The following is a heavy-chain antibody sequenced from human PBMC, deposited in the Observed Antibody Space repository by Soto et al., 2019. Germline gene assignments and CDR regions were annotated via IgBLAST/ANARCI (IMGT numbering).Heavy chain of an antibody. CDR2: INPNSGGT. V-gene: IGHV1-2*04. Sequence: NLSCKTAVYTKSRDHISCRSKKKRKGLEWMGWINPNSGGTNYAQKFQGWVTLTRDTSISTAYMELSRLRSDDTAVYYCARGNGYCSSTSCYGSAFDIWGQGTMVTVSS. CDR1: VYTKSRDH. J-gene: IGHJ3*02. D-gene: IGHD2-2*03. CDR3: ARGNGYCSSTSCYGSAFDI.